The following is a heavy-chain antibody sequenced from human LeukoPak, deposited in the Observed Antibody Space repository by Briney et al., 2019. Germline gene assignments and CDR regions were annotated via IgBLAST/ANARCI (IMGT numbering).Heavy chain of an antibody. V-gene: IGHV4-59*01. CDR2: VYYDGST. Sequence: PSETLSLTCTVSVGSITVFYWNSIRHPPGKGLDWIGYVYYDGSTDYNPSLKSRVILSLDTSKNQFSLNLSSVTAVDTAVYYCARRSHGDWFYLDLWGRGTLATVSS. D-gene: IGHD3/OR15-3a*01. CDR3: ARRSHGDWFYLDL. J-gene: IGHJ2*01. CDR1: VGSITVFY.